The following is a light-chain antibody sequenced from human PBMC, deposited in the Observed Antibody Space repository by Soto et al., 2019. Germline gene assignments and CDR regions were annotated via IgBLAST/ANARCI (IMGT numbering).Light chain of an antibody. CDR2: DAS. V-gene: IGKV1-5*01. Sequence: DIQMTQSPSTLSASVGDRVTVTCRASQSINTWLAWYQQKTGKAPKLLIYDASSLQSGVPSRFTGRGSGTEFTLTISSLQPDDFATYYCQQYDTYSRTFGQGTKVDIK. CDR1: QSINTW. J-gene: IGKJ1*01. CDR3: QQYDTYSRT.